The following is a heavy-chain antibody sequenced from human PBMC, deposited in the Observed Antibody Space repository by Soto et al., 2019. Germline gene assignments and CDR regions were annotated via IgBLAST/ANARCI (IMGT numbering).Heavy chain of an antibody. D-gene: IGHD2-21*02. CDR3: ARVGYCGGDQGGPWYFDL. Sequence: QVQLQESGPGLVKPSETLSLTCTVSGGSISSYYWSWIRQPPGKGLEWMGYIYYSGSTNYNPSLKSRVTISVDTSKNQFSLKLSSVTAADTAVYYCARVGYCGGDQGGPWYFDLWGRGTLVTVSS. V-gene: IGHV4-59*01. CDR2: IYYSGST. J-gene: IGHJ2*01. CDR1: GGSISSYY.